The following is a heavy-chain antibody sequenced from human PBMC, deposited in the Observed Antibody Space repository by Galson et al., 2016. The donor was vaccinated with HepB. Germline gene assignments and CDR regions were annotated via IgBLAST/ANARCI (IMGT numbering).Heavy chain of an antibody. CDR3: ARAFGQIREFFQH. J-gene: IGHJ1*01. CDR2: IPYDASNT. D-gene: IGHD3-10*01. CDR1: GFTFNRFA. Sequence: SLRLSCAASGFTFNRFAMHWVRQAPGKGLEWVAVIPYDASNTYYADSVKGRFTISRDNSKNTLHLQMNSLTPEDTAVYYCARAFGQIREFFQHWGQGTLVTVSS. V-gene: IGHV3-30*04.